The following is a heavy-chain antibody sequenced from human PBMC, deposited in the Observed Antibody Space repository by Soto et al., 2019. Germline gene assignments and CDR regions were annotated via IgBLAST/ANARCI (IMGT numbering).Heavy chain of an antibody. CDR1: GFTFSSYG. CDR3: ANGEYFGEV. CDR2: ISYVGSNK. D-gene: IGHD3-10*01. Sequence: PGGSLRLSCVASGFTFSSYGMQWVRQAPGKGLEWVALISYVGSNKYYTDSVKGRFTISRDNSKNTVYLQMNSLRNEDTAVYYCANGEYFGEVWGQGTPVTVSS. J-gene: IGHJ4*02. V-gene: IGHV3-30*18.